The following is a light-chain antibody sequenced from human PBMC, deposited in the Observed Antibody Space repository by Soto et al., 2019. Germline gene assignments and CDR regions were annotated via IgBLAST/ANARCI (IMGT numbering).Light chain of an antibody. Sequence: QSVLTQPPSASGTPWQRVTISCSGSSSNIGSNTVNWYQQLPGTAPKLLIYSKNQRPSGVPDRFSGSKSGTSASLAISGLQSEDEADYYCAAWDDSLNGVVFGGGTKLTVL. CDR3: AAWDDSLNGVV. J-gene: IGLJ2*01. V-gene: IGLV1-44*01. CDR1: SSNIGSNT. CDR2: SKN.